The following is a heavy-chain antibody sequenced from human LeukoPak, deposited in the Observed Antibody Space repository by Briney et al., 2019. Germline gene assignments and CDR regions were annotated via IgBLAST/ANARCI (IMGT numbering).Heavy chain of an antibody. CDR2: MNPKTGNT. V-gene: IGHV1-8*01. CDR3: ARGLGSPVGQ. J-gene: IGHJ4*02. Sequence: ASVNVSCKASGYTFTIYDINWVRQAPGQGLEWMGWMNPKTGNTGYAQNFQGRVSMTSNTSITTAYMELSSLRSEDTAVYYCARGLGSPVGQWGQGTLVTVSS. CDR1: GYTFTIYD. D-gene: IGHD1-26*01.